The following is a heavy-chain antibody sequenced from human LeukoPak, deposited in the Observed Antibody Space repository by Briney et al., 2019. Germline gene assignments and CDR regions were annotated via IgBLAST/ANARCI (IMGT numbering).Heavy chain of an antibody. CDR1: GFTFSSYA. CDR2: ISYDGSNK. CDR3: AKAITMIVARRGAFDI. V-gene: IGHV3-30*04. J-gene: IGHJ3*02. Sequence: GGSLRLSCAASGFTFSSYAMHWVRQAPGKGLEWVAVISYDGSNKYYADSVKGRFTISRDNSKNTLYLQMNSLRAEDTAVYYCAKAITMIVARRGAFDIWGQGTMVTVSS. D-gene: IGHD3-22*01.